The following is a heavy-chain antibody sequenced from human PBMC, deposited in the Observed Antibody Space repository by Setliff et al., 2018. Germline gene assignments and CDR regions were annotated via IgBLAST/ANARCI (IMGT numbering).Heavy chain of an antibody. CDR2: VRSRINNFAT. J-gene: IGHJ4*02. Sequence: PGGSLRLSCAASGFTFSRSAIHWVRQAPGKGLEWVGRVRSRINNFATAYDASVKGRFIISRDDSKNTAHLQMNSLKTEDTAVYYCASDIHNDYDYFDYWGQGIQVTVSS. D-gene: IGHD4-17*01. CDR1: GFTFSRSA. CDR3: ASDIHNDYDYFDY. V-gene: IGHV3-73*01.